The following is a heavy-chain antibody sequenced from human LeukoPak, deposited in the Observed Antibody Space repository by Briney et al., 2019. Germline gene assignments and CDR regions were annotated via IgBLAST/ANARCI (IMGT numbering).Heavy chain of an antibody. J-gene: IGHJ4*02. Sequence: GASVKVSCKASGYTFTSYDINWVRQATGQGLEWMGWINPNSGGTNYAQKFQGRVTMTRDTSISTAYMELSRLRSDDTAVYYCARGGTRRSSSWYGDYWGQGTLVTVSS. D-gene: IGHD6-13*01. V-gene: IGHV1-2*02. CDR3: ARGGTRRSSSWYGDY. CDR2: INPNSGGT. CDR1: GYTFTSYD.